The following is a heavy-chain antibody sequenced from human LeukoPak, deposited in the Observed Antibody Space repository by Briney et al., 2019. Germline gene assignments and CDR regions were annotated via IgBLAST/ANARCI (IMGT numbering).Heavy chain of an antibody. Sequence: GGSLRLSCAASGFTFSSYAMSWVRQAPGKGLEWVSAISGSGGSTYYADSVKGRFTIPRDNSKNTLYLQMNSLRAEDTAVYYCAKDSRRYCSGGSCYSDYWGQGTLVTVSS. CDR1: GFTFSSYA. CDR2: ISGSGGST. V-gene: IGHV3-23*01. D-gene: IGHD2-15*01. J-gene: IGHJ4*02. CDR3: AKDSRRYCSGGSCYSDY.